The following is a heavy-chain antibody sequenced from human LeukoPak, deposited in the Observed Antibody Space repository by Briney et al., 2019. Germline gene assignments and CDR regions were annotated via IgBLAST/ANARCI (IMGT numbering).Heavy chain of an antibody. V-gene: IGHV3-23*01. CDR1: GFTFSNYA. J-gene: IGHJ6*02. D-gene: IGHD2-2*01. CDR2: ISGSGGST. CDR3: ARAQVVPAAMRHYYYYYGMDV. Sequence: GGSLRLSCAASGFTFSNYAMSWVRQAPGKGLEWVSGISGSGGSTYYADSVKGRFTISRDNSKNTLYLQMNSLRAEDTAVYYCARAQVVPAAMRHYYYYYGMDVWGQGTTVTVSS.